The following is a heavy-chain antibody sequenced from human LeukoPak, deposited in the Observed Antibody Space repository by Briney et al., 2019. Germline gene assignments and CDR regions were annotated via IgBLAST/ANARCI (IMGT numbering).Heavy chain of an antibody. V-gene: IGHV3-23*01. CDR3: AKVVVLIVYGKPDAFDI. J-gene: IGHJ3*02. D-gene: IGHD2-8*01. CDR2: ISGSGGST. Sequence: GGSLRLSCAASGFTFSSYAMSWVRQAPGKGLEWVSAISGSGGSTYYADSVKGRFTISRDNSKNTLYLQMNSLRAEDTAVYYCAKVVVLIVYGKPDAFDIWGQGTMVTVSS. CDR1: GFTFSSYA.